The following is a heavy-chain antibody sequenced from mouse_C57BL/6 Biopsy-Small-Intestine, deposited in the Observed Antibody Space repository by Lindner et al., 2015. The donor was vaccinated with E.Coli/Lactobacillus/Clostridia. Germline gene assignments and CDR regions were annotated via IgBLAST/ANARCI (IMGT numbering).Heavy chain of an antibody. J-gene: IGHJ2*01. V-gene: IGHV1-84*02. Sequence: SVKVSCKASGKTLSGFYIHWIRQAPGQGLEWMGWINRDSGDTSYAQKFQGRVTMTRDTSITTTYMELSSLRSDDTAVYYCARGIRNYDVLTGLYSYYFDYWGQGTLVTVSS. CDR2: INRDSGDT. CDR3: ARGIRNYDVLTGLYSYYFDY. D-gene: IGHD2-4*01. CDR1: GKTLSGFY.